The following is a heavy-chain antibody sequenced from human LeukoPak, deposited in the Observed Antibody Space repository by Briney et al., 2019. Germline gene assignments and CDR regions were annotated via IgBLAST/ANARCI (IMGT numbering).Heavy chain of an antibody. Sequence: SETLSLTCTVSGGSISGDYWSWIRQPAGKGLEWIGRIYSSGRTDYNPSLKSRVTMSVDTSKNQFSLKLSSVTAADTAVYYCARDVRLPRRAFDIWGQGTMVTVSS. CDR3: ARDVRLPRRAFDI. CDR2: IYSSGRT. D-gene: IGHD5-18*01. CDR1: GGSISGDY. J-gene: IGHJ3*02. V-gene: IGHV4-4*07.